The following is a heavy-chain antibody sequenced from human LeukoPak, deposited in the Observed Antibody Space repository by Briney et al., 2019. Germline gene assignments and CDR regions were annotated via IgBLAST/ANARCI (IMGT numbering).Heavy chain of an antibody. D-gene: IGHD2-15*01. CDR2: ISYDGSNK. J-gene: IGHJ4*02. CDR1: GFTFSSYG. CDR3: AKESGVDCSGGSCPFFDY. Sequence: SGGSLRLSCAASGFTFSSYGMHRVRQAPGKGLEWVAVISYDGSNKYYADSVKGRFTISRDNSKNTLYLQMNSLRAEDTAVYYCAKESGVDCSGGSCPFFDYWGQGTLVTVSS. V-gene: IGHV3-30*18.